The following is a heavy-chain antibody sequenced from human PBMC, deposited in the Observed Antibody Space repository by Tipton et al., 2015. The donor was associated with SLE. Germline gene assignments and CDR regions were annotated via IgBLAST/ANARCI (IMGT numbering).Heavy chain of an antibody. CDR3: AGAVGTAAGLRDY. V-gene: IGHV4-34*04. J-gene: IGHJ4*02. Sequence: TLSLTCAVYGGSLSGSYWSWIRQSPGKGLEWIDDINHVGRTNNNPSLRSRATISIDTSKNQFSLKLTSVSAADTAVYYCAGAVGTAAGLRDYWGQGTLVTVSS. D-gene: IGHD6-13*01. CDR1: GGSLSGSY. CDR2: INHVGRT.